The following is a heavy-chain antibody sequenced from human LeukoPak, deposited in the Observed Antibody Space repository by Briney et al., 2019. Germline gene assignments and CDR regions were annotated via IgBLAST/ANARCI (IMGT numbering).Heavy chain of an antibody. CDR3: ASVTYYDSSNPPGTNYYYGMDV. V-gene: IGHV1-2*02. J-gene: IGHJ6*02. CDR1: GYTFTGYY. Sequence: GASVKVSCKASGYTFTGYYMHWVRQAPGQGLEWMGWINPNSGGTNYAQKFQGRVTMTRDTSISTAYTELSRLRSDDTAVYYCASVTYYDSSNPPGTNYYYGMDVWGQGTTVTVSS. CDR2: INPNSGGT. D-gene: IGHD3-22*01.